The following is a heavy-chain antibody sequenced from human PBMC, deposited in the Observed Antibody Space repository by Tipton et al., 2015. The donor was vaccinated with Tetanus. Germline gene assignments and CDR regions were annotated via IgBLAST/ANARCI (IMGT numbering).Heavy chain of an antibody. Sequence: TLSLTCTVSGGSIRSEDYSWNWIRQPPGKGLEWLAYISSSGRTNSNYPLKSRITISQDKSKNQFSLKLTSVTAADTAVYYCARANNGFPKKGPFDYWGQGALVLVSS. CDR1: GGSIRSEDYS. V-gene: IGHV4-61*08. CDR2: ISSSGRT. CDR3: ARANNGFPKKGPFDY. D-gene: IGHD1-14*01. J-gene: IGHJ4*02.